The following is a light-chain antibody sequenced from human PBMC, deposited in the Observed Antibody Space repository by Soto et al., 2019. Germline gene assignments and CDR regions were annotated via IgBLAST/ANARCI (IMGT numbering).Light chain of an antibody. CDR1: SSNIGNDY. CDR2: SDN. J-gene: IGLJ2*01. CDR3: AAWDDSLSGV. Sequence: QSVLTQPPSVSAAPGQKVTISCSGSSSNIGNDYVSWFQQFPGAAPKLLIYSDNQRPSGVPDRFSGSKSGTSASLAISGLRSEDEGDYYCAAWDDSLSGVFGGGTKLTVL. V-gene: IGLV1-47*02.